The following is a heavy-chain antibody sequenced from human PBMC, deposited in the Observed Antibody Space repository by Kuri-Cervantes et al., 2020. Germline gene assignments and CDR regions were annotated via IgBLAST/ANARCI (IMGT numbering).Heavy chain of an antibody. Sequence: GSLRLSCTVSGGSISSSSYYWGWIRQPPGKGLEWIGSIYYSGSTYYNPSLKSRVTISVDTSKNQFSLNLNSVTTADTAVYYCARDTLGGGWFDPWGQGTLVTDSS. CDR1: GGSISSSSYY. J-gene: IGHJ5*02. V-gene: IGHV4-39*07. D-gene: IGHD3-16*01. CDR3: ARDTLGGGWFDP. CDR2: IYYSGST.